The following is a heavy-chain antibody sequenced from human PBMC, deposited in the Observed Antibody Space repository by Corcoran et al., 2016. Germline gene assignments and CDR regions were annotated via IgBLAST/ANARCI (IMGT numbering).Heavy chain of an antibody. Sequence: QVMLVQSGAEEKKPEASMKVSSTASGYTFTSYDINWVRQATGRGLEGMGWMHPNSGNTGYAQKFQGRVTMARDTSISTAYMELSSLRSEDTAVYYCARGSYCSGGSCYPTVDYWGQGTLVTGSS. D-gene: IGHD2-15*01. CDR2: MHPNSGNT. CDR3: ARGSYCSGGSCYPTVDY. J-gene: IGHJ4*02. CDR1: GYTFTSYD. V-gene: IGHV1-8*01.